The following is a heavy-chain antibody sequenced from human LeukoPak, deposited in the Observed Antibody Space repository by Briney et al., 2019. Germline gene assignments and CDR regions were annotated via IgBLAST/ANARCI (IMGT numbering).Heavy chain of an antibody. V-gene: IGHV3-30-3*01. CDR1: GFTFSSYA. CDR2: ISYDGSNK. CDR3: AKDLCSGGSCYGEYYYYGMDV. Sequence: GRSLRLSCAASGFTFSSYAMHWVRQAPGKGLEWVAVISYDGSNKYYADSVKGRFTISRDNSKNTLYLQMNSLRAEDTAVYYCAKDLCSGGSCYGEYYYYGMDVWGKGTTVTVFS. D-gene: IGHD2-15*01. J-gene: IGHJ6*04.